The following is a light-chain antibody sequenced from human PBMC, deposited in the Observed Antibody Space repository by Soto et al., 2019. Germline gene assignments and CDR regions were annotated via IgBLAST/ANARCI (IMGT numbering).Light chain of an antibody. J-gene: IGLJ1*01. V-gene: IGLV1-44*01. CDR1: ASNIGRDP. CDR3: SSFASTHTYV. CDR2: EVN. Sequence: QSVLTQPPSASGAPGQRVTISCSGSASNIGRDPVNWYQQVPGTAPKLLIYEVNNRPSGVSHRFSGSKSGNTASLTISGLQAEDEADYYCSSFASTHTYVFGTGTQLTVL.